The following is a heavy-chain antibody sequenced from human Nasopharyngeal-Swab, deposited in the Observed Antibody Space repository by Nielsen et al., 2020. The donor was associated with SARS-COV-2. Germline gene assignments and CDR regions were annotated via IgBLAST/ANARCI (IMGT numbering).Heavy chain of an antibody. CDR1: GYTLTELS. J-gene: IGHJ6*02. D-gene: IGHD3-10*01. CDR2: FDPEDGET. Sequence: ASVKVSCKVSGYTLTELSMHWVRQAPGKGLEWMGGFDPEDGETIYAQKFQGRVTMTEDTSTDTAYMELRSLRSDDTAVYYCAREVKYYGSGSYLPYYYGMDVWGQGTAVTVSS. CDR3: AREVKYYGSGSYLPYYYGMDV. V-gene: IGHV1-24*01.